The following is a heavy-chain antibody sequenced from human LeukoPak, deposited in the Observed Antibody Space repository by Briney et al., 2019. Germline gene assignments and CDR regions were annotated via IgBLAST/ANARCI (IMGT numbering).Heavy chain of an antibody. J-gene: IGHJ4*02. Sequence: GGSLRLSCAASGFTLSSYAMTWVRQAPGRGLGWVSSVDGGGGGTYYADSVKGRFTISRDNSKDTLYLQMNGLRAEDTAVYFCAKQSAGSAAWYSLHYDFWGQGTLVTVSS. CDR3: AKQSAGSAAWYSLHYDF. CDR1: GFTLSSYA. V-gene: IGHV3-23*01. D-gene: IGHD6-13*01. CDR2: VDGGGGGT.